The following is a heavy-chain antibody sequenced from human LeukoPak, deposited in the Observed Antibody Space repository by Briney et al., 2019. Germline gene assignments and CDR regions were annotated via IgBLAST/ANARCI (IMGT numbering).Heavy chain of an antibody. CDR3: ARQGSTVATQRY. D-gene: IGHD5-12*01. Sequence: GESLQISCQGSGYSFTSYWISWVRQMPGKGLGWMGRIDPSDSYTNYSPSFQGHVTISADKSISTAYLQWSSLKASDTAMYYCARQGSTVATQRYWGQGTLVTVSS. CDR1: GYSFTSYW. CDR2: IDPSDSYT. J-gene: IGHJ4*02. V-gene: IGHV5-10-1*01.